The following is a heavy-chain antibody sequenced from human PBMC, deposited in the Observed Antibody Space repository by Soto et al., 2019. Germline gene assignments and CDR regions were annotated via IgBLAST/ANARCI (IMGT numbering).Heavy chain of an antibody. CDR3: AKAGRGYYYGMDV. V-gene: IGHV3-23*01. CDR2: ISGSGGST. J-gene: IGHJ6*02. CDR1: GFTFSSYA. D-gene: IGHD3-10*01. Sequence: LRLSCAASGFTFSSYAMSWVRQAPGKGLEWVSAISGSGGSTYYADSVKGRFTISRDNSKNTLYLQMNSLRAEDTAVYYCAKAGRGYYYGMDVWGQGTTVTVSS.